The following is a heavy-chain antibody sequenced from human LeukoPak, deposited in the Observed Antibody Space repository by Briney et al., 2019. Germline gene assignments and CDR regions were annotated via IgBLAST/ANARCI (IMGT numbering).Heavy chain of an antibody. J-gene: IGHJ4*02. CDR1: GYTLTELS. D-gene: IGHD2-2*01. Sequence: ASVKVSCKVSGYTLTELSMHWVRQAPGQGLEWMGGIIPIFGTANYAQKFQGRVTITADESTSTAYMELSSLRSEDTAVYYCARGPRCSSTSCYRAFDYWGQGTLVTVSS. V-gene: IGHV1-69*13. CDR2: IIPIFGTA. CDR3: ARGPRCSSTSCYRAFDY.